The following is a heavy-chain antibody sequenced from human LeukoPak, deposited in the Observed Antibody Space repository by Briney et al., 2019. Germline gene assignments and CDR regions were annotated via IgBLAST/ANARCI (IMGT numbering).Heavy chain of an antibody. V-gene: IGHV3-23*01. CDR1: GITFSNCA. D-gene: IGHD6-19*01. CDR2: ISAGGGST. Sequence: GGSLRLSCATSGITFSNCAMSWVRQAPGEGLEWVSTISAGGGSTYYADSVKGRFTTSRDNSKNTVYLQMSSLRAEDTAVYFCAKGTGSSGWRYYFDYWGQGTLVTVSS. CDR3: AKGTGSSGWRYYFDY. J-gene: IGHJ4*02.